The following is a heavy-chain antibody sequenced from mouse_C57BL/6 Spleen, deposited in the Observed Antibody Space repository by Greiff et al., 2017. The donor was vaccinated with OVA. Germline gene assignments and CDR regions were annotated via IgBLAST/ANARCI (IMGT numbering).Heavy chain of an antibody. CDR3: ASYYSNYGAWFAY. J-gene: IGHJ3*01. CDR2: IYPGDGDT. V-gene: IGHV1-82*01. CDR1: GYAFSSSW. D-gene: IGHD2-5*01. Sequence: VKLQESGPELVKPGASVKISCKASGYAFSSSWMNWVKQRPGKGLEWIERIYPGDGDTNYNGKFKGKATLTADKSSSTAYMQLSSLTSEDSAVYFCASYYSNYGAWFAYWGQGTLVTVSA.